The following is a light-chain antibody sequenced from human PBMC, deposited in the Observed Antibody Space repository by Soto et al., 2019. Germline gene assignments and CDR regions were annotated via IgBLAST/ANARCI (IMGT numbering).Light chain of an antibody. V-gene: IGKV3-11*01. CDR1: QSISTY. Sequence: EIVVTQSPATLSLSPGEMATLSCRAIQSISTYLAWYQQKPGQAPRLLIYDASNRATGIPARFSGSGSGTDFTLTISSLEPEDFQVYYCQQRSSLPLTFGGGTKVEIK. J-gene: IGKJ4*01. CDR3: QQRSSLPLT. CDR2: DAS.